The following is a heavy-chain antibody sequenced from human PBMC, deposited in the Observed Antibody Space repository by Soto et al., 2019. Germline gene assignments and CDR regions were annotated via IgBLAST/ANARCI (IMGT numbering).Heavy chain of an antibody. CDR2: ISSSSRYI. CDR1: GFIFSSYG. CDR3: ANEPHY. J-gene: IGHJ4*02. V-gene: IGHV3-21*01. Sequence: GGSLRLSCAASGFIFSSYGMHWVRQAPGKGLEWVSSISSSSRYIYYADSVRGRFTISRDNAKNSLYLQMNSLRAEDTAVYYCANEPHYWGQGTLVTVSS.